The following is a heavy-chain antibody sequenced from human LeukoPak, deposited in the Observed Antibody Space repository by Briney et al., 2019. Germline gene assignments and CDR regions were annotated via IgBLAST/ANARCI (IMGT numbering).Heavy chain of an antibody. J-gene: IGHJ4*02. D-gene: IGHD1-26*01. Sequence: GGSLRLSCAASGFTFSSYAMSWVRQAPGKGLEWVSAISAGGGSTYYADSVKGRFTISRDNAKNSLYLQMNSLRAEDTAVYYCARADGSYSAYWGQGTLVTVSS. CDR3: ARADGSYSAY. V-gene: IGHV3-23*01. CDR2: ISAGGGST. CDR1: GFTFSSYA.